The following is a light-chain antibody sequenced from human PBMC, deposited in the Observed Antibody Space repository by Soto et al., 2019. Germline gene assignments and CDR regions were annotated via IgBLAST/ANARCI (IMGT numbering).Light chain of an antibody. V-gene: IGLV2-8*01. Sequence: QSVLTQPPSASGSPGQSVTISCTGTPSDVGGSNSVSWYQQHPGKAPNLMIYDVNKRPSGVPDRFSGSKSGTTASLTVSGLQAADEAYYCCSSYAPRDVVFGGGTKLTVL. CDR2: DVN. CDR1: PSDVGGSNS. J-gene: IGLJ2*01. CDR3: SSYAPRDVV.